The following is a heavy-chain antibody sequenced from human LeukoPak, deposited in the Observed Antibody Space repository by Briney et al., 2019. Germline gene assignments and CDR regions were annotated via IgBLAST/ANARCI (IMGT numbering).Heavy chain of an antibody. J-gene: IGHJ4*02. D-gene: IGHD2-15*01. CDR3: AKSGAGSWDY. CDR2: ISASGGNT. Sequence: GGTLRLSCAASRFTFSSSGMSWVRQAPGKGLEWVSAISASGGNTYYADSVKGRFTISRDNSKNTLYLQMNSLRAEDTAVYYCAKSGAGSWDYWGQGTQVTVSS. CDR1: RFTFSSSG. V-gene: IGHV3-23*01.